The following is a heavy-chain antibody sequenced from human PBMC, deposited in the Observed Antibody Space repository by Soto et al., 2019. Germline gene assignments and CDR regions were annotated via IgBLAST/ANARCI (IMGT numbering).Heavy chain of an antibody. CDR3: AGGDYYHSSGYYFYYYTMDV. V-gene: IGHV4-39*01. J-gene: IGHJ6*02. CDR1: GGSISSSSYY. Sequence: WETLSLTCTVSGGSISSSSYYWGWIRQPPGKGLEWIGNVYYGGSTYYNPSLKSRVTISVETSKSQFSLKLSSVTAADTAVYYCAGGDYYHSSGYYFYYYTMDVWGQGTTVTVSS. D-gene: IGHD3-22*01. CDR2: VYYGGST.